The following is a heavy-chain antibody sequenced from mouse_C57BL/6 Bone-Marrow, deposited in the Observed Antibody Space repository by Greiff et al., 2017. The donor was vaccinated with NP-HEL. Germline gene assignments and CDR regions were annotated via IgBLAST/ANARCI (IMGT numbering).Heavy chain of an antibody. J-gene: IGHJ3*01. Sequence: VHFHQFGPELRRPGASLKLPCKASAYTFTAYGLAWVKQRLGRGLEWIGDINPKIGNTNYNEKFKGKATLTADNSSSTAYMELRSVTSEDSAVYFCARFRTPAYWGQGTLVTVSA. CDR3: ARFRTPAY. V-gene: IGHV1-81*01. CDR2: INPKIGNT. CDR1: AYTFTAYG.